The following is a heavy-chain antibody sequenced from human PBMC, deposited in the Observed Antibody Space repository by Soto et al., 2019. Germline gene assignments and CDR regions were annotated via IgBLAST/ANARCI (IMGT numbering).Heavy chain of an antibody. J-gene: IGHJ4*02. Sequence: ASVKVSCKASGYTFTSYGISWVRQAPGQGLEWMGWISAYNGNTNYAQKLQGRVTMTTDTSTSTAYMELRSLRSDDTAVYYCALHDPYYDILTSYADYWRQGTLVTVSS. CDR2: ISAYNGNT. V-gene: IGHV1-18*01. CDR3: ALHDPYYDILTSYADY. CDR1: GYTFTSYG. D-gene: IGHD3-9*01.